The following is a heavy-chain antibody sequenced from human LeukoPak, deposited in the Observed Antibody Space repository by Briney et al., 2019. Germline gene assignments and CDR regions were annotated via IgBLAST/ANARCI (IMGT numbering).Heavy chain of an antibody. CDR3: ARDDELKNYSSSWYNWFDP. J-gene: IGHJ5*02. D-gene: IGHD6-13*01. Sequence: GASVKVSCKASGYTFTGYYMHCVRQAPGQGLEWMGWINPNSGGTNYAQKFQGRVTMTRDTSISTAYMELSRLRSDDTAVYYCARDDELKNYSSSWYNWFDPWGQGTLVTVSS. CDR2: INPNSGGT. CDR1: GYTFTGYY. V-gene: IGHV1-2*02.